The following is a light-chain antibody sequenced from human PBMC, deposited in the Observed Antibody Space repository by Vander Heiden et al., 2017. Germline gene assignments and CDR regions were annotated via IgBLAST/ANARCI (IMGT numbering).Light chain of an antibody. CDR3: QQYYTTLT. V-gene: IGKV4-1*01. J-gene: IGKJ5*01. CDR2: WAS. CDR1: QSVLYSSNNKNY. Sequence: DIVMTQTADSMAVSLGERATINCKSSQSVLYSSNNKNYLAWYRQKPGQPPELLIYWASTRESGVPDRFSGSGSGTDFTLTISSLQAEDVAVYYCQQYYTTLTFGQGTRLEIK.